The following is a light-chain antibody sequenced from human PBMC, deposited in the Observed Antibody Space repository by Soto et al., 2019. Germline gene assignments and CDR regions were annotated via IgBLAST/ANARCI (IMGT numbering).Light chain of an antibody. CDR3: QQYYSTSWT. CDR2: WAS. V-gene: IGKV4-1*01. CDR1: QXVPDSYNTTTS. J-gene: IGKJ1*01. Sequence: DTVLTQSPDSLAVSLAERAPIDXXSIQXVPDSYNTTTSLAWYQQKPGQPPKLLIYWASTRXXGVPDRFSGSGFGTDLTLTISSLQAEDVAAYYCQQYYSTSWTFGQGTKVDIK.